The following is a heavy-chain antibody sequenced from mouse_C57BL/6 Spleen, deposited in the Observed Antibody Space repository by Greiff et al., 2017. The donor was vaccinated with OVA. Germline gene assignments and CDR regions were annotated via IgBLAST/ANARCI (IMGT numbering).Heavy chain of an antibody. V-gene: IGHV1-61*01. J-gene: IGHJ4*01. CDR2: IYPSDSET. CDR1: GYTFTSYW. Sequence: QVQLQQPGAELVRPGSSVKLSCKASGYTFTSYWMDWVKQRPGQGLEWIGNIYPSDSETHYNQKFKDKATLTVDKSSSTAYMQLSSLTSEDSAVYYCARRSYGAMDHWGQGTSVTVSS. D-gene: IGHD6-1*01. CDR3: ARRSYGAMDH.